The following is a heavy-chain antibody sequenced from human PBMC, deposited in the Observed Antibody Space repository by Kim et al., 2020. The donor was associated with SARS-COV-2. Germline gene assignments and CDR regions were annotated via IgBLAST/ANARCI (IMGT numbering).Heavy chain of an antibody. D-gene: IGHD4-17*01. CDR2: ISWNSGSI. Sequence: GGSLRLSCAASGFTFDDYAMHWVRQAPGKGLEWVSGISWNSGSIGYADSVKGRFTISRDNAKNSLYLQMNSLRAEDTALYYCAKVGDYGDYGGHYYYYYYGMDVWGQGTTVTVSS. J-gene: IGHJ6*02. CDR1: GFTFDDYA. CDR3: AKVGDYGDYGGHYYYYYYGMDV. V-gene: IGHV3-9*01.